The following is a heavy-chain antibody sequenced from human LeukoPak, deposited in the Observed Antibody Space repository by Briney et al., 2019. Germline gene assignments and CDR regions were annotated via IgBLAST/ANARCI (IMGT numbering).Heavy chain of an antibody. V-gene: IGHV4-34*01. CDR2: IDHSGST. CDR1: SWSFSAYH. D-gene: IGHD4-11*01. J-gene: IGHJ4*02. CDR3: ARGRENYSRAGFGY. Sequence: SETLSLTCAVYSWSFSAYHWSWIRQPPGKGLEWIGEIDHSGSTNYNPSLESRVTVLVDKSKNQLSLKLRSVTAADTAVYYCARGRENYSRAGFGYWAQGTLVTVSS.